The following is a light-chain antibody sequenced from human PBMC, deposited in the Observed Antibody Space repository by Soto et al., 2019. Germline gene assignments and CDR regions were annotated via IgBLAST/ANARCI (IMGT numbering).Light chain of an antibody. J-gene: IGKJ1*01. Sequence: DIQMTQSPSTLSASVGGRAALSCRASHNISTYLTWYQQKPGKAPKLLIFAASSRPSGVPARFSGSRSGPDFTLTISSLQPEDFAAYYCQQCYSSPPTFGQGTKVDIK. CDR1: HNISTY. CDR3: QQCYSSPPT. V-gene: IGKV1-39*01. CDR2: AAS.